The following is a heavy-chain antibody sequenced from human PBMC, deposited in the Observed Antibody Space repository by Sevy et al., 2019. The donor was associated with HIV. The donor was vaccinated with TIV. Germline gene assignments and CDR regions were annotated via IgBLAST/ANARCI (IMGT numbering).Heavy chain of an antibody. D-gene: IGHD6-19*01. V-gene: IGHV3-23*01. CDR3: AKGGLHWLDWYFDL. Sequence: GGSLRLSCTASGFTFSNYAMSWVRQAPGKGLEWVSVVSSSGRSSYDADSVEGRFTISRDNSKNTLYLQMKNLRAEDTVLYYGAKGGLHWLDWYFDLWGRGTPVTVSS. J-gene: IGHJ2*01. CDR2: VSSSGRSS. CDR1: GFTFSNYA.